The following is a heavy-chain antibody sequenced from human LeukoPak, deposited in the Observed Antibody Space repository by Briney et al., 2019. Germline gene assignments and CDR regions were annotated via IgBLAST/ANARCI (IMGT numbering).Heavy chain of an antibody. CDR2: ISSDGVEK. CDR3: AREGHYDILTGYSPLEYYFYYMDV. V-gene: IGHV3-30*04. CDR1: GSTFSNYG. J-gene: IGHJ6*03. D-gene: IGHD3-9*01. Sequence: QPGRSLRLSCEASGSTFSNYGIHWVRQTPGKGLEWVAAISSDGVEKHYADSVKGRFTISRDNSKSTLYLQMNSLGAEDTALYYCAREGHYDILTGYSPLEYYFYYMDVWGKGTTVTVSS.